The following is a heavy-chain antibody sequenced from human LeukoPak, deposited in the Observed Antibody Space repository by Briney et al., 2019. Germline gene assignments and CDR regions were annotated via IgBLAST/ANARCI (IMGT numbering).Heavy chain of an antibody. CDR3: ARDQVATVVNDAFDI. Sequence: SETLSLTCTGSGGSISSYYWGWIRPPAGKGLEWIGRIYTSGSTNYNPTLKSRVTMSVDTSKNQFSLKLSSVTAADTAVYYCARDQVATVVNDAFDIWGQGTMVTVSS. D-gene: IGHD4-23*01. CDR1: GGSISSYY. CDR2: IYTSGST. J-gene: IGHJ3*02. V-gene: IGHV4-4*07.